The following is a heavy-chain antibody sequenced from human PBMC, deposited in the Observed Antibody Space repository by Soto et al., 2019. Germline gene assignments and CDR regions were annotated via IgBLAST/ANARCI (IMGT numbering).Heavy chain of an antibody. V-gene: IGHV1-46*03. Sequence: ASVKVSCKASGFTFTSSAVQWVRQARGQRLEWMGIINPSGGSTSYAQKFQGRVTMTRDTSTSTVYMELSSLRSEDTAVYYCALTSGPHYWGQGTLVTVSS. CDR3: ALTSGPHY. CDR1: GFTFTSSA. CDR2: INPSGGST. J-gene: IGHJ4*02.